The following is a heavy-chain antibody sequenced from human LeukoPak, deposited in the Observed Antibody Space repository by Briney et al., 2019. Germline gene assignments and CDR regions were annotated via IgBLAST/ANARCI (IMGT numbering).Heavy chain of an antibody. CDR1: GFTVSSNY. Sequence: GGSLRLSCAASGFTVSSNYMSWVRQAPGKGLEWVSVIYSGGSTYYADSVKGRFTISRDNSKNTLYLQMNSLRAEDTAVYYCARVLEYCSSTSCYADDYYHYYMDVWGKGTTVTVSS. J-gene: IGHJ6*03. D-gene: IGHD2-2*01. CDR3: ARVLEYCSSTSCYADDYYHYYMDV. V-gene: IGHV3-66*01. CDR2: IYSGGST.